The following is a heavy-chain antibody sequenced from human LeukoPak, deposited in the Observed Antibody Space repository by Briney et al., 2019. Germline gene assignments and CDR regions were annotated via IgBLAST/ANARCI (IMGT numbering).Heavy chain of an antibody. CDR2: ISSSSSYI. J-gene: IGHJ3*02. CDR3: ARDHCSSTSCYDAFDI. CDR1: GFTFSSYS. D-gene: IGHD2-2*01. V-gene: IGHV3-21*01. Sequence: GGPLRLSCAASGFTFSSYSMNWVRQAPGKGLEWVSSISSSSSYIYYADSVKGRFTISRDNAKNSLYLQMNSLRAEDTAVYYCARDHCSSTSCYDAFDIWGQGTMVTVSS.